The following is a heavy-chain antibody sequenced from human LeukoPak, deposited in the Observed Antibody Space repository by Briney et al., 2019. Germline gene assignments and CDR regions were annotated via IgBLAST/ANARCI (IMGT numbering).Heavy chain of an antibody. CDR3: ARVGDYYGSGSYSPYDF. Sequence: ASVKVSCKASGYSFPNFYIHWVRQAPGQGLEWMGIINPRGGSTNYAQKFQGRATMTRDTSTSTVNMELSSLRSEDTAVYYCARVGDYYGSGSYSPYDFWGQGTLVTVSS. J-gene: IGHJ4*02. D-gene: IGHD3-10*01. V-gene: IGHV1-46*01. CDR2: INPRGGST. CDR1: GYSFPNFY.